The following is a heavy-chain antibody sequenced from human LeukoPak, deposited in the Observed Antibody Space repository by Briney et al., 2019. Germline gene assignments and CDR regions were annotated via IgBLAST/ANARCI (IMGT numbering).Heavy chain of an antibody. Sequence: PSETLSLTCAVSGGSISSGGYSWSWIRQPPGKGLEWIGYIYHSGSTYYNPSLKSRVTISVDTSNNQLSLTLSSVTAADTAVYYCARESGSFYHYGLVVWGQGTTVTVSS. CDR3: ARESGSFYHYGLVV. CDR1: GGSISSGGYS. J-gene: IGHJ6*02. CDR2: IYHSGST. V-gene: IGHV4-30-2*01. D-gene: IGHD1-26*01.